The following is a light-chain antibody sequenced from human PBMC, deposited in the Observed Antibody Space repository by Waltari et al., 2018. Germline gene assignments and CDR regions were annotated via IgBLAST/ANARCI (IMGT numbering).Light chain of an antibody. Sequence: DIQMTQSPSSLSASVGDRVTITCQASQHITHYLNWYQQKPGRAPKLLIYDASILEAGVPARFSGSGSGTDFTFTITGLQPEDFATYYCQQYDEPPITFGQGTRLEVK. J-gene: IGKJ5*01. CDR3: QQYDEPPIT. V-gene: IGKV1-33*01. CDR1: QHITHY. CDR2: DAS.